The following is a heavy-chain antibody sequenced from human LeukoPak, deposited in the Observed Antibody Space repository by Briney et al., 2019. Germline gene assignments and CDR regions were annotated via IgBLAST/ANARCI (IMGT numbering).Heavy chain of an antibody. CDR3: ARDRGGSYSAIDY. CDR1: GFTFSSYA. Sequence: RAGGSLRLSCAASGFTFSSYAMNWVRQAPGKGLEWVSSISSSSSYIYYADSVKGRFTISRDNAKNSLYLLMNSLRAEDTAVYYCARDRGGSYSAIDYWGQGTLVTVSS. V-gene: IGHV3-21*01. J-gene: IGHJ4*02. D-gene: IGHD1-26*01. CDR2: ISSSSSYI.